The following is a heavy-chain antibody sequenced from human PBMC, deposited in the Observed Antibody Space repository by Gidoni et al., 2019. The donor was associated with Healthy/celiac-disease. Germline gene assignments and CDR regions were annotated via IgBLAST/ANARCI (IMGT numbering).Heavy chain of an antibody. V-gene: IGHV3-11*01. CDR2: ISRSGSTI. CDR3: ARTPTYYYDSSGYPHWYLDL. J-gene: IGHJ2*01. D-gene: IGHD3-22*01. CDR1: GFTFIDYY. Sequence: QVQLVASGGGLVQPGGSLRLSCAASGFTFIDYYMSWIRQAPGKGLEWVSDISRSGSTIYYADSVKGRFTISRDNAKNSLYLEMNSLRAEDTAVYYCARTPTYYYDSSGYPHWYLDLWGRGTLVTVSS.